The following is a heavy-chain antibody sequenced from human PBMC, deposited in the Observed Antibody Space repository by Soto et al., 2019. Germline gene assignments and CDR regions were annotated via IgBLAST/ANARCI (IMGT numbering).Heavy chain of an antibody. CDR1: GGSFSGCY. J-gene: IGHJ4*02. CDR3: ARGISLIVEVHRDAPDKYYFDS. D-gene: IGHD2-15*01. CDR2: INHSGSS. V-gene: IGHV4-34*01. Sequence: SETLSLTCAVYGGSFSGCYRSWIRQSPGKGLEWIGEINHSGSSISNPSLKSRVTISVDTSKNQFSLKLRSVTAADTAAYYCARGISLIVEVHRDAPDKYYFDSWSQGTLVTVSS.